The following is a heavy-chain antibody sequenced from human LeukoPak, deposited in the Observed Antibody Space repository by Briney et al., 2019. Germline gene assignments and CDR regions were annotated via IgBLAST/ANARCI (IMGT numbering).Heavy chain of an antibody. J-gene: IGHJ4*02. Sequence: PGGSLRLSCAASGFTFSSYSMNWVRQAPGKGLEWVSCISSSSSTIYYADSVKGRFTISRDNSKNTLYLQMNSLRAEDTAVYYCARRAGAYSHPYDYWGQGTLVTVSS. V-gene: IGHV3-48*01. D-gene: IGHD4/OR15-4a*01. CDR2: ISSSSSTI. CDR1: GFTFSSYS. CDR3: ARRAGAYSHPYDY.